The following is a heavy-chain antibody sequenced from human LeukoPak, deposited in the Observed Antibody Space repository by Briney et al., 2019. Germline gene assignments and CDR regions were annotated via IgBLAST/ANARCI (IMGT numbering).Heavy chain of an antibody. J-gene: IGHJ4*02. Sequence: PGGSLRLSCAASRFTFNNYAMSWVRQAPGKGLEWVSSISGSGDRTHYADSVKGRFTISGDNSMNTLYLEMNSLRAEDTAIYYCAKRRKGYYDSSGFYFDYWGQGTLVTVSS. D-gene: IGHD3-22*01. V-gene: IGHV3-23*01. CDR3: AKRRKGYYDSSGFYFDY. CDR2: ISGSGDRT. CDR1: RFTFNNYA.